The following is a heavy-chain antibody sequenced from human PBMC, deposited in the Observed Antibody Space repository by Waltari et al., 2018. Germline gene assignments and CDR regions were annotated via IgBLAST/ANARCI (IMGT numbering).Heavy chain of an antibody. V-gene: IGHV3-30*14. CDR1: GFTFRTYT. CDR3: ARDTEGAGWFDP. J-gene: IGHJ5*02. CDR2: MPYIGSNI. Sequence: QVQLVESGGGGVQPGGSLRPSCAASGFTFRTYTMHWVRQAPGKGLDWVAVMPYIGSNIYYANSVRGRFTISRDNSKNTLYLQMDSLRLDDTAMYYCARDTEGAGWFDPWGQGTLVTVSS. D-gene: IGHD1-26*01.